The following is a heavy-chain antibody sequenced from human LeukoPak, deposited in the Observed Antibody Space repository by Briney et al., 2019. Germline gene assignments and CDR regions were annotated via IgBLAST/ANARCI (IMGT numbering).Heavy chain of an antibody. CDR3: ARPFKRYSGYHRAAFDI. CDR2: INHSGST. J-gene: IGHJ3*02. V-gene: IGHV4-34*01. Sequence: SETLSLTCAVYGGSFSGYYWSWIRQPPGKGLEWIGEINHSGSTNYNPSLKSRVTISVDTSKNQFSLKLSSVTAADTAVYYCARPFKRYSGYHRAAFDIWGQGTMVTVSS. D-gene: IGHD1-26*01. CDR1: GGSFSGYY.